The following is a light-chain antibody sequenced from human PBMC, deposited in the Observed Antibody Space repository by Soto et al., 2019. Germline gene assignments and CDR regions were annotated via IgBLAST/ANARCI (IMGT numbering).Light chain of an antibody. J-gene: IGKJ5*01. CDR3: HQRNK. CDR1: QFLSSY. Sequence: EVVLTQSPATLSVSPGERATLSCRTSQFLSSYLAWYQQNPGQPPRPLIYDTSNRATGIPARFSGSRSGTDFTLTISSLEPEDFGVYFCHQRNKFGQGTRLEI. CDR2: DTS. V-gene: IGKV3-11*01.